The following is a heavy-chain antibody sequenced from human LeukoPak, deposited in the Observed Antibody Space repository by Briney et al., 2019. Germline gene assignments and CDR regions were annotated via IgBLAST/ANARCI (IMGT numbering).Heavy chain of an antibody. CDR1: GFTFSSYG. J-gene: IGHJ4*02. D-gene: IGHD3-22*01. CDR2: ISGSGGST. CDR3: AKTVTYDSSGYYYNPIDY. V-gene: IGHV3-23*01. Sequence: GGSLRLSCAASGFTFSSYGMSWVRQAPGKGLEWVSAISGSGGSTYYADSVKGRFTISRDNSKNTLYLQMNSLRAEDTAVYYCAKTVTYDSSGYYYNPIDYWGQGTLVTVSS.